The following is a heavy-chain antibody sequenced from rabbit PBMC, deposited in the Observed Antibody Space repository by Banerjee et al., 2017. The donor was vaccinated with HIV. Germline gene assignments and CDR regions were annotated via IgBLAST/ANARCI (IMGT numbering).Heavy chain of an antibody. CDR3: ARRGVGYYGGFDL. J-gene: IGHJ4*01. V-gene: IGHV1S40*01. Sequence: QSLEESGGDLVKPGASLTLTCTASGFSFSSSNYMCWVRQAPGKGLEWIACIYGGSSGTTYYASWVNGRFTISSHNAQNTLYLQMNSLTAADTATYFCARRGVGYYGGFDLWGPGTLVTVS. D-gene: IGHD1-1*01. CDR1: GFSFSSSNY. CDR2: IYGGSSGTT.